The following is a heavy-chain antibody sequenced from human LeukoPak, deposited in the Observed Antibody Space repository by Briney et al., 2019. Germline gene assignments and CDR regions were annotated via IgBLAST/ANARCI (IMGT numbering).Heavy chain of an antibody. CDR2: INHSGST. Sequence: KSSETLSLTCAVYGGSFSGYYWSWIRQPPGKGLEWIGEINHSGSTNYNPSLKSRVTISVDTSKNQFSLKLSSVTAADTAVYYCAESTDYYYYGMDVWGQGTTVTVSS. D-gene: IGHD2-2*01. V-gene: IGHV4-34*01. CDR3: AESTDYYYYGMDV. J-gene: IGHJ6*02. CDR1: GGSFSGYY.